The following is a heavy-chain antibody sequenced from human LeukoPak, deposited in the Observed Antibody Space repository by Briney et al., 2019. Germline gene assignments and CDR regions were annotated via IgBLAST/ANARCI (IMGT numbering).Heavy chain of an antibody. CDR2: IKYSGST. V-gene: IGHV4-34*01. CDR1: GGSFSGYY. D-gene: IGHD3-10*01. J-gene: IGHJ5*02. Sequence: SETLSLTCAVYGGSFSGYYWSWIRQPPGKGLEWIGEIKYSGSTNYNPSLKSRVTISVDTSKNQFSLKLSSVTAADTAVYYCARVVTMVRGVIISYRGYWFDPWGQGTLVTVSS. CDR3: ARVVTMVRGVIISYRGYWFDP.